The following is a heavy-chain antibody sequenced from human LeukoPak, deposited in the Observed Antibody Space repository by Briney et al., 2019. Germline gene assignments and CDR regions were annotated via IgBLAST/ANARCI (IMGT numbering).Heavy chain of an antibody. CDR3: VKDQYSSGCPDY. V-gene: IGHV3-64D*06. CDR1: GFTFSSYA. Sequence: GGSLRLSCSASGFTFSSYAMHWVRQAPGKRLEYVSAISSSGGSTYYADSVKGRFTISRDNSKNTLYLQMSSLRAEDTAVYYCVKDQYSSGCPDYWGQGTLVTVSS. D-gene: IGHD6-19*01. J-gene: IGHJ4*02. CDR2: ISSSGGST.